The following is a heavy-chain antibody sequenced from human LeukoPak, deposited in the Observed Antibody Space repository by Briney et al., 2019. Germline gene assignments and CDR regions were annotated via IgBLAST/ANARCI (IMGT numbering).Heavy chain of an antibody. CDR3: ARVTREYSYGYVAY. CDR2: IYYSGSN. Sequence: SETPSLTCTVSGGSLSSGSYYWSWTRQPPGKGLEWIGYIYYSGSNNYNPSLKTRVTISVDTSKSQFSLKLSSVTAADTAGYYCARVTREYSYGYVAYWGQGALVTVSS. V-gene: IGHV4-61*01. J-gene: IGHJ4*02. CDR1: GGSLSSGSYY. D-gene: IGHD5-18*01.